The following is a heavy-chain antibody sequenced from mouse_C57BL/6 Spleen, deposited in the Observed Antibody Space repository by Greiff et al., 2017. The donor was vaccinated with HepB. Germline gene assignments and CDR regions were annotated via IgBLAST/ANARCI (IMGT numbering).Heavy chain of an antibody. D-gene: IGHD2-3*01. Sequence: EVQLQQSGPELVKPGASVKMSCKASGYTFTDYNMHWVKQSHGKSLEWIGYINPNNGGTSYNQKFKGKATLTVNKSSSTAYMELRSLTSEDSAVYYCASGGYDGYYYFDYWGQGTTLTVSS. V-gene: IGHV1-22*01. J-gene: IGHJ2*01. CDR3: ASGGYDGYYYFDY. CDR1: GYTFTDYN. CDR2: INPNNGGT.